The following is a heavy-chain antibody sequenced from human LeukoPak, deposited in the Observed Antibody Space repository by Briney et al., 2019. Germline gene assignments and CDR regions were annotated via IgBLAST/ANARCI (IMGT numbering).Heavy chain of an antibody. V-gene: IGHV4-4*02. J-gene: IGHJ4*02. Sequence: PSETLSLTCAVSGGSISSSHWWSWVRQPPGKGLEWIGEISNSGRTNFNPSLKSRVTISVDKSKNQFSLKLTSVTAADTAVYFCATLVSTRYYFDYWGQGTLVTVSS. CDR1: GGSISSSHW. CDR3: ATLVSTRYYFDY. CDR2: ISNSGRT. D-gene: IGHD5/OR15-5a*01.